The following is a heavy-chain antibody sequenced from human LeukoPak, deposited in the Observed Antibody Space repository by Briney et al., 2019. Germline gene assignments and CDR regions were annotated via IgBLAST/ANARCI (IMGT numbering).Heavy chain of an antibody. Sequence: GGSLRLSCAASGFTFSSYSMNWVRQAPGKGLEWVANIKQDGSEKYYVDSVKGRFTISRDNAKNSLYLQMNSLRAEDTAVYYCARDGDSSGYYPYYFDYWGQGTLVTVSS. CDR3: ARDGDSSGYYPYYFDY. J-gene: IGHJ4*02. CDR2: IKQDGSEK. D-gene: IGHD3-22*01. CDR1: GFTFSSYS. V-gene: IGHV3-7*03.